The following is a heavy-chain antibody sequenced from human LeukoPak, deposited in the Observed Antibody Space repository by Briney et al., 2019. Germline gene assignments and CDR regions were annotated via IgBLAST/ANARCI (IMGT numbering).Heavy chain of an antibody. Sequence: GGSLRLSCAASGFTFNNYAMTWVRQAPGKGLEWVSVVSGSGDNTNYADSVKGRFTISRDNSKSTLCLQMNSLRAEDTAVYYCAKQLGYCSDGSCYFPYWGQGTLVTVSS. CDR3: AKQLGYCSDGSCYFPY. D-gene: IGHD2-15*01. J-gene: IGHJ4*02. V-gene: IGHV3-23*01. CDR2: VSGSGDNT. CDR1: GFTFNNYA.